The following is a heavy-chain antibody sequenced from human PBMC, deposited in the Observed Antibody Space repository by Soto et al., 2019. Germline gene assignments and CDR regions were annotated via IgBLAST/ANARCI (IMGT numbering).Heavy chain of an antibody. CDR1: GYTFTSYG. D-gene: IGHD3-16*02. CDR2: ISAYNGNT. V-gene: IGHV1-18*01. J-gene: IGHJ4*02. Sequence: QVQLVQSGAEVKKPGASVKVSCKASGYTFTSYGISWVRQAPGRGLEWMGWISAYNGNTNYAQKLQGRVTMTTDTSTSTAYMELRSLRSDDTAVYYCARDSVNYDYIWGSYRYPTWDYWGQGTLVTVSS. CDR3: ARDSVNYDYIWGSYRYPTWDY.